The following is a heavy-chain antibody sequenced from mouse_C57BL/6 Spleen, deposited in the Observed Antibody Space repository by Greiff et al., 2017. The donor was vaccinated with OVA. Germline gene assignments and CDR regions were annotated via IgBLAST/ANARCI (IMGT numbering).Heavy chain of an antibody. J-gene: IGHJ4*01. CDR3: ARPYYGGAMDY. D-gene: IGHD1-1*01. CDR1: GFTFSDYY. CDR2: ISNGGGST. V-gene: IGHV5-12*01. Sequence: VKLMESGGGLVQPGGSLKLSCAASGFTFSDYYMYWVRQTPEKRLEWVAYISNGGGSTYYPDTVKGRFTISRDNAKNTLYLQMSRLKSEDTAMYYCARPYYGGAMDYWGQGTSVTVSS.